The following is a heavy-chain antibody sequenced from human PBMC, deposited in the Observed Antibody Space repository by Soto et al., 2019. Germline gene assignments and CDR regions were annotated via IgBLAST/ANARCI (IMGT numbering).Heavy chain of an antibody. Sequence: EMTLVESGGGLVQPGRSLRLSCATSGFTFEDYAVHWVRQAPGKGLEWVSGISWNSDIIEYADSVKGRFTISRDNAKNSLYLQMNSLRPEDTALYYCTKDVEWGGNHLNHAVDVWGQGTMVSVSS. V-gene: IGHV3-9*01. J-gene: IGHJ3*01. CDR2: ISWNSDII. D-gene: IGHD1-26*01. CDR1: GFTFEDYA. CDR3: TKDVEWGGNHLNHAVDV.